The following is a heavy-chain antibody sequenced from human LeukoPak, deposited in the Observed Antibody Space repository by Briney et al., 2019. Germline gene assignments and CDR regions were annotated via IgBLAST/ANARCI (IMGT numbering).Heavy chain of an antibody. CDR2: IYYSGST. CDR3: ARMSIIGAPGNFDI. CDR1: GGSISSYY. Sequence: SETLSLTCTVSGGSISSYYWSWIRQPPGKGLEWIGYIYYSGSTNYNPSLKSRVTISVDTSKNQFSLKLSSVTAADTAVYYCARMSIIGAPGNFDIWGQGTMVTVSS. V-gene: IGHV4-59*01. D-gene: IGHD2/OR15-2a*01. J-gene: IGHJ3*02.